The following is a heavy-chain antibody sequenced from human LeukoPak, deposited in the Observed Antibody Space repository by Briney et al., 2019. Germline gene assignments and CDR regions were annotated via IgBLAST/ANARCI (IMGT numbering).Heavy chain of an antibody. D-gene: IGHD2-15*01. CDR1: EGTFSSYA. V-gene: IGHV1-69*06. CDR2: IIPIFGTA. Sequence: SVKVSCKASEGTFSSYAISWVRQAPGQGLEWMGGIIPIFGTANYAQKFQGRVTITADISTSTAYMELSSLRSEDTAVYYCARDAADYCSGGSCYSGIDAFDIWDQGTMVTVSS. CDR3: ARDAADYCSGGSCYSGIDAFDI. J-gene: IGHJ3*02.